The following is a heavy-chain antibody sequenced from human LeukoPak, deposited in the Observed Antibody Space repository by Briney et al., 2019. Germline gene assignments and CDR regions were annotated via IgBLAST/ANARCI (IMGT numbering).Heavy chain of an antibody. CDR1: GFTFRSYA. D-gene: IGHD6-19*01. CDR3: AKDYDLSVAGFFDF. V-gene: IGHV3-23*01. J-gene: IGHJ4*02. Sequence: LPGGSLRLSCAASGFTFRSYAMSWARQVPGKGVEWVSAISGSGVSTYHADSVKGRATISRDNSKNTLFLQMNNVRADDTALYYCAKDYDLSVAGFFDFWGQGTLVTVSS. CDR2: ISGSGVST.